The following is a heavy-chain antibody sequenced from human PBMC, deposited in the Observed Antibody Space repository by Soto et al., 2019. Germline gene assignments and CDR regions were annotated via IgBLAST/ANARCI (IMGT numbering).Heavy chain of an antibody. Sequence: EVQLVESGGGLVQPGGSLRLSCAASGFTFSSYWMSWVRQAPGKGLEWVANIKQDGSEKYYVDSVKGRFTISRDNAKKSLYLQMNSLRAEDTAVYSCARGISGSYPFGWGQGTLVTVSS. J-gene: IGHJ4*02. CDR1: GFTFSSYW. V-gene: IGHV3-7*01. CDR3: ARGISGSYPFG. D-gene: IGHD1-26*01. CDR2: IKQDGSEK.